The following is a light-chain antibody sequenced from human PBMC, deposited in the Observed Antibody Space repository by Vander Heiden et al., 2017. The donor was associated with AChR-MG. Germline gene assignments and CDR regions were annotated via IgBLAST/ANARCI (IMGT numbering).Light chain of an antibody. CDR2: GAS. CDR1: QSGNKN. Sequence: EIIMTQSPATLPASPGERATLSSWASQSGNKNLAGYQQRPGQAPRLLIYGASTRATGIPARFSGSGSGRDFTLIISSLQSEDFAIYYCQQYYSWPRTFGQGTKVEVK. J-gene: IGKJ1*01. CDR3: QQYYSWPRT. V-gene: IGKV3-15*01.